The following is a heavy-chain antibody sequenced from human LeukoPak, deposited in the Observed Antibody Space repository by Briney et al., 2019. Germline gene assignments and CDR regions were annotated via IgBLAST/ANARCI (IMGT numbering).Heavy chain of an antibody. Sequence: GGSLRLSCAASGFTFDDYAMHWVRQAPGKGLEWVSGISWNSGSIGYADSVKGRFTISRDNSKNTLYLQMNSLRAEDTAVYYCAKDLALIVLMVYATGPEYWGQGTLVTVSS. CDR2: ISWNSGSI. D-gene: IGHD2-8*01. J-gene: IGHJ4*02. CDR1: GFTFDDYA. CDR3: AKDLALIVLMVYATGPEY. V-gene: IGHV3-9*01.